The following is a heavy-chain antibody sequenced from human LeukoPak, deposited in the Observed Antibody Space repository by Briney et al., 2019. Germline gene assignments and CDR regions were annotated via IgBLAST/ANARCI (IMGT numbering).Heavy chain of an antibody. Sequence: SETLSLTCTVSGGSISSSSYYWGWIRQPPGKGLEWIGSIYYSGSTYYNPSLKSRVTISVDTSKNQFSLKLSSVTAADTAVYYCAREERFLEWLSDWFDPWGQGTLVTVSS. CDR1: GGSISSSSYY. V-gene: IGHV4-39*07. D-gene: IGHD3-3*01. CDR2: IYYSGST. J-gene: IGHJ5*02. CDR3: AREERFLEWLSDWFDP.